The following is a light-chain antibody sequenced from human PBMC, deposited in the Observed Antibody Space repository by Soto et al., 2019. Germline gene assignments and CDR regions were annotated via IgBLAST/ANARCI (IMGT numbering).Light chain of an antibody. CDR1: SSNIGAGYD. J-gene: IGLJ2*01. CDR2: GNS. V-gene: IGLV1-40*01. CDR3: QSSDSSLSASGVV. Sequence: QTVVTQPPSVSGAPGQRVTISCTGSSSNIGAGYDVHWYQQLPGTAPKLLIYGNSNRPSGVPDRFSGSKSGTSASLAITGLHAEDEADYYCQSSDSSLSASGVVFGGGTQLTVL.